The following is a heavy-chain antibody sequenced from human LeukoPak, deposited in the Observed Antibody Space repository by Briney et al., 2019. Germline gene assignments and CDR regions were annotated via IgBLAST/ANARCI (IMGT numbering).Heavy chain of an antibody. V-gene: IGHV3-30*02. CDR3: AKDKYSPFDY. CDR2: IRYDGSIK. J-gene: IGHJ4*02. D-gene: IGHD5-18*01. CDR1: GFTFGDYA. Sequence: GGSLRLSCTTSGFTFGDYAMSWVRQAPGKGLEWVAFIRYDGSIKYYADSVKGRFTISRDNSKDTLYLQMNSLRAEDTAVYYCAKDKYSPFDYWGQGTLVTVSS.